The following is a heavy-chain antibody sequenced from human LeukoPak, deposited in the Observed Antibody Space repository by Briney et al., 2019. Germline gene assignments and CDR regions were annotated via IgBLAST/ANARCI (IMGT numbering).Heavy chain of an antibody. CDR1: GGSFSGYY. CDR2: INHSGST. Sequence: PSETLSLTCAVYGGSFSGYYWSWIRQPPGKGLEWIGEINHSGSTNYNPSLKSRVTISVDTSKNQFSLKLSSVTAADTAVYYCVRFFGDRFGEFQNWFDPWGQGTLVTVSS. J-gene: IGHJ5*02. V-gene: IGHV4-34*01. CDR3: VRFFGDRFGEFQNWFDP. D-gene: IGHD3-10*01.